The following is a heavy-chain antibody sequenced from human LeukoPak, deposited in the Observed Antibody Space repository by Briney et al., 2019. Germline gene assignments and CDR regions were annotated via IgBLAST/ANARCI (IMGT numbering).Heavy chain of an antibody. Sequence: PSETLSLTCTVSGGSISSGDYSWSWIRQPPGKGLEWIGYIYYSGSTNYNPSLKSRVTISVDTSKNQFSLKLSSVTAADTAVYYCARRAYYDSSGDNYYYYGMDVWGQGTTVTVSS. CDR3: ARRAYYDSSGDNYYYYGMDV. CDR1: GGSISSGDYS. J-gene: IGHJ6*02. V-gene: IGHV4-61*08. D-gene: IGHD3-22*01. CDR2: IYYSGST.